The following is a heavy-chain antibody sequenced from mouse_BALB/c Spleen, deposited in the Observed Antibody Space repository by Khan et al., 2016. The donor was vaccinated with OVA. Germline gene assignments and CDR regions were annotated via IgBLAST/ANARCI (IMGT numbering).Heavy chain of an antibody. V-gene: IGHV2-6-4*01. Sequence: QVQLKESGPGLVAPSQSLSITCTVSGFSLSRYSVHWVRQPPGKGLEWLGMIWSGGSTAYNSALESRLSISKDNSKSQVFLKMNSLQTDDNAMYYWTRKKDGNYVSFDYWGQGTSVTVSA. CDR2: IWSGGST. D-gene: IGHD2-1*01. CDR1: GFSLSRYS. J-gene: IGHJ4*01. CDR3: TRKKDGNYVSFDY.